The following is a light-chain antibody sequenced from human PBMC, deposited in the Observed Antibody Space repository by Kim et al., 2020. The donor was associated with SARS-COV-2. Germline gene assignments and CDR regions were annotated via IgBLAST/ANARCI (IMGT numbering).Light chain of an antibody. CDR3: SSYTSSSTPYV. CDR2: DVS. V-gene: IGLV2-14*03. Sequence: QSITISCTGTSSDVGGYNYGSWYQQHPGKAPKLMIYDVSNRPSGVSNRFSGSKSGNTASLTISGLQAEDEADYYCSSYTSSSTPYVFGTGTKVIVL. CDR1: SSDVGGYNY. J-gene: IGLJ1*01.